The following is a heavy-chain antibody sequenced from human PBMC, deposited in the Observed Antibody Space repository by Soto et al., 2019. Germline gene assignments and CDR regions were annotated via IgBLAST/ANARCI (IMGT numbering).Heavy chain of an antibody. CDR1: GFTFTSSA. CDR3: AADVGYCISTSCYEENWFDP. J-gene: IGHJ5*02. Sequence: QMQLVQSGPEVKKPGTSVKVSCKASGFTFTSSAVQWVRQARGQRLEWIGWIVVGSGNTNYAQKFQERVTITRDMSTSTAYRELSSLRSEATAVYYCAADVGYCISTSCYEENWFDPWGQGTLVTVPS. V-gene: IGHV1-58*01. D-gene: IGHD2-2*01. CDR2: IVVGSGNT.